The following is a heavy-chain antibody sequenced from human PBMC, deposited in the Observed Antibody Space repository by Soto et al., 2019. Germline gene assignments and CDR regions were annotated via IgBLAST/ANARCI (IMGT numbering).Heavy chain of an antibody. V-gene: IGHV1-8*01. J-gene: IGHJ5*02. Sequence: ASVKVSCKASGYTFTSYDINWVRQATGQGLEWMGWMNPNSGNTGYAQKFQGRVTMTRNTSISTAYMELSSLRSEDTAVYYCARSRLSCSSTSCGANWFDPWGQGTLVTV. CDR1: GYTFTSYD. CDR3: ARSRLSCSSTSCGANWFDP. D-gene: IGHD2-2*01. CDR2: MNPNSGNT.